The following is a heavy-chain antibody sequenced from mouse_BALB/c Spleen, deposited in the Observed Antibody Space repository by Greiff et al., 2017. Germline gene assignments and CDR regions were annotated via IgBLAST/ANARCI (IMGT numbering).Heavy chain of an antibody. J-gene: IGHJ2*01. V-gene: IGHV1S81*02. CDR3: ARALYYRYDGAFDY. D-gene: IGHD2-14*01. CDR1: GYTFTSYW. CDR2: INPSNGRT. Sequence: QVQLKQPGAELVKPGASVKLSCKASGYTFTSYWMHWVKQRPGQGLEWIGEINPSNGRTNYNEKFKSKATLTVDKSSSTAYMQLSSLTSEDSAVYYCARALYYRYDGAFDYWGQGTTLTVSS.